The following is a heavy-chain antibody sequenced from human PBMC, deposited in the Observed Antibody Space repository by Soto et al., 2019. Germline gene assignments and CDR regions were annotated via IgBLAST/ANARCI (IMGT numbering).Heavy chain of an antibody. Sequence: GGSLRLSCAASGFPFSSYAMSWVRQAPGKGLEWVSAVGGSGGDTYYADSVKGRFTVSRDNAENTVYLQLNSLRVEDTAIYYCARRTWRGRADYWGQGILVTVSS. CDR1: GFPFSSYA. D-gene: IGHD3-3*01. CDR3: ARRTWRGRADY. CDR2: VGGSGGDT. J-gene: IGHJ4*02. V-gene: IGHV3-23*01.